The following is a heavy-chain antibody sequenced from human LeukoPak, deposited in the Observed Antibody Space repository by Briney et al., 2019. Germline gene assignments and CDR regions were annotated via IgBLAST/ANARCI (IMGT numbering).Heavy chain of an antibody. CDR2: ISGSGGST. Sequence: GGSLRLSCAASGFTFSSYAMSWVRQAPGKGLEWVSAISGSGGSTYYADSVKGRFTISRDNSKNTLYMQMNRLRAEDTTVYYCAKDLGFSTVTTFRIWGQGTMVTVSS. V-gene: IGHV3-23*01. D-gene: IGHD4-17*01. J-gene: IGHJ3*01. CDR3: AKDLGFSTVTTFRI. CDR1: GFTFSSYA.